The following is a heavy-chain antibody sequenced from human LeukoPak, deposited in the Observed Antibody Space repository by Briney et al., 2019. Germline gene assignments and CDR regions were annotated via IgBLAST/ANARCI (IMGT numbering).Heavy chain of an antibody. CDR1: GGSISSYY. Sequence: SETLSLTCTVSGGSISSYYWSWIRQPAGKGLEWIGRIYTSGSTNYNPSLKSRVTMSVDTSKNQFSLKLSSVTAADTAVYYCARDGPSDTAMVWPYNWFDPWGQGTLVTVSS. J-gene: IGHJ5*02. CDR3: ARDGPSDTAMVWPYNWFDP. D-gene: IGHD5-18*01. V-gene: IGHV4-4*07. CDR2: IYTSGST.